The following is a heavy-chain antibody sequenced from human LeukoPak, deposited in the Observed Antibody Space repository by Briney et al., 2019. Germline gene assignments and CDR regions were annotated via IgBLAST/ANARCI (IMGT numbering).Heavy chain of an antibody. J-gene: IGHJ6*03. V-gene: IGHV4-34*01. D-gene: IGHD4-11*01. Sequence: SETLSLTCAVYGGSSSGYYWSWIRQPPGKGLEWIGEINHSGSTNYNPSLKSRVTISVDTSKNQFSLKLSSVTAADTAVYYCARKTTVTPRYYYYYYMDVWGKGTTVTVSS. CDR2: INHSGST. CDR3: ARKTTVTPRYYYYYYMDV. CDR1: GGSSSGYY.